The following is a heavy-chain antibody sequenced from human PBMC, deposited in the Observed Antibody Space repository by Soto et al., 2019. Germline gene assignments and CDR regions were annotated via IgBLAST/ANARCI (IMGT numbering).Heavy chain of an antibody. D-gene: IGHD5-18*01. V-gene: IGHV3-53*04. CDR1: GFTVSSNY. CDR3: ASQTPHSFNYYYYYMDV. CDR2: IYSGGST. Sequence: EVQLVESGGGLVQPGGSLRLSCAASGFTVSSNYMSWVRQAPGKGLEWVSVIYSGGSTYYADSVKGRFTISRHNSKNPLYVQTNSQRAEDAAVYYCASQTPHSFNYYYYYMDVWGKGTTVTVSS. J-gene: IGHJ6*03.